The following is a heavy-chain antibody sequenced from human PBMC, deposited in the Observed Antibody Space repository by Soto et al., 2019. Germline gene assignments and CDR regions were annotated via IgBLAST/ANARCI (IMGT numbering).Heavy chain of an antibody. CDR1: GDTFTDYY. D-gene: IGHD2-21*02. Sequence: QVQLVQSGAEVKKPGASVKVSCKASGDTFTDYYIHWVRQAPGQGLEWMGTVNPSGGHTTYAQHFLGRRTMTRNRSTSTLYRGLTSLTSEDPAVYYCARGGHVVVVTAALAYWGQGTLVTVSS. CDR3: ARGGHVVVVTAALAY. CDR2: VNPSGGHT. V-gene: IGHV1-46*01. J-gene: IGHJ4*02.